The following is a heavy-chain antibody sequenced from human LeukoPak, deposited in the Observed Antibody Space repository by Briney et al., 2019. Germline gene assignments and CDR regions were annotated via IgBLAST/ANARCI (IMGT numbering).Heavy chain of an antibody. CDR1: GFTFSSYW. D-gene: IGHD6-19*01. Sequence: GGSLRLSCAASGFTFSSYWMRWVRQAPGKGLVWVSRINNDGSSISYADSVRGRFTISRDNAKNTLCLQMNSLSAEDTALYYCARVDTDTSGYYFDYWGQGTLVTVSS. J-gene: IGHJ4*02. CDR2: INNDGSSI. CDR3: ARVDTDTSGYYFDY. V-gene: IGHV3-74*01.